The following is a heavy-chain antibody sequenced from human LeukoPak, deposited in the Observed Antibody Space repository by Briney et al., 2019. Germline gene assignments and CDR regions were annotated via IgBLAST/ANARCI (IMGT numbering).Heavy chain of an antibody. CDR1: GFTVSGNY. V-gene: IGHV3-53*01. CDR3: AILATRGPKDC. J-gene: IGHJ4*02. D-gene: IGHD1-26*01. Sequence: GGSLRLSCAVSGFTVSGNYMSWIRQAPGKGLEWVSLIYSDDTTLYADSVKGRFTISRDISKNTLYLQMNTLRVEDTAVYYCAILATRGPKDCWGQGTLVTVSS. CDR2: IYSDDTT.